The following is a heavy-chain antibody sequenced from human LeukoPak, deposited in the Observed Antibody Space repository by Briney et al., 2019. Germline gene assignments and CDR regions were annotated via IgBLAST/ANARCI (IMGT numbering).Heavy chain of an antibody. CDR2: IRGRGGST. D-gene: IGHD2-21*01. CDR3: AKAGSVGIPNLFDP. J-gene: IGHJ5*02. CDR1: GLTLRSYA. V-gene: IGHV3-23*01. Sequence: GGSLRLSCAAWGLTLRSYAMRWVRQAPGEGGEGVSAIRGRGGSTYYADSAKGRFTISRDNTKNSVYVQMNSLRVHDTAVYYCAKAGSVGIPNLFDPWGQGTLVPVSS.